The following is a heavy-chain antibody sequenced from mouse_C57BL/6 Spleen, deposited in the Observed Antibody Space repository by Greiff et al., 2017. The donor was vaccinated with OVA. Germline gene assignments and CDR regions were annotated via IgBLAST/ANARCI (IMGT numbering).Heavy chain of an antibody. V-gene: IGHV1-5*01. Sequence: VQLQQSGTVLARPGASVKMSCKSSGYTFTSYWMHWVQQRPGQGLEWIGAIYPGNSATSYTQKFTGQAKLTAVTSASSAYMERSSLTNEDSAVYYCTSSYGNYGYFDGWGTGTTVTVSS. CDR1: GYTFTSYW. CDR2: IYPGNSAT. J-gene: IGHJ1*03. D-gene: IGHD2-1*01. CDR3: TSSYGNYGYFDG.